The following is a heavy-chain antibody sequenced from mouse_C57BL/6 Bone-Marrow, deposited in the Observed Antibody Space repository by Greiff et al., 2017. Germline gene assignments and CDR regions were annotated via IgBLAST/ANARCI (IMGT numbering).Heavy chain of an antibody. J-gene: IGHJ1*03. CDR2: INPSTGGT. CDR3: ARWTGWYFDV. V-gene: IGHV1-42*01. Sequence: EVQLQQSGPELVKPGASVKISCKASGYSFTGYYMNWVKQSPEKSLEWIGEINPSTGGTTYNQKFKAKATLTVDKSSSTAYMQLKCLTSEDSAVYYCARWTGWYFDVWGTGTTVTVSS. CDR1: GYSFTGYY.